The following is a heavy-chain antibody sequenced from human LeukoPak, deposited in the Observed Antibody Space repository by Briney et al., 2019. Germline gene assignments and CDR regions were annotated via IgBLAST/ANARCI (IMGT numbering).Heavy chain of an antibody. D-gene: IGHD2-21*01. CDR3: ARGPGDEGFDY. Sequence: PGGSLRLSCAASGFTFSNYAMSWVRQAPGKGLEWVSTFSSSGANTYYADSVKGRFTISRDNAKNSLYLQMNSLRAEDTAVYYCARGPGDEGFDYWGQGTLVTVSS. V-gene: IGHV3-21*01. CDR1: GFTFSNYA. J-gene: IGHJ4*02. CDR2: FSSSGANT.